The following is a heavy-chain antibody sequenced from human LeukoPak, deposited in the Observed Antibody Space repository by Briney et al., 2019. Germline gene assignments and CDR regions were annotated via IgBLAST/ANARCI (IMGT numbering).Heavy chain of an antibody. CDR1: GFVFSASY. V-gene: IGHV3-7*01. Sequence: GGSLRLSCAASGFVFSASYMSWVRKAPGKGLEWVATIKPDGSEKYHVDSVSGRFTISRDNTNDSLFLQMNSLRVDDTAVYYCVRGGTYWTVSWGQGTLVNVSS. J-gene: IGHJ5*01. CDR3: VRGGTYWTVS. CDR2: IKPDGSEK.